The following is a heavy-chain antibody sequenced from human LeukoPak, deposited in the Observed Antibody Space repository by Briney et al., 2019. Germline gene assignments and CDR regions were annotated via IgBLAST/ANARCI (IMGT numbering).Heavy chain of an antibody. CDR2: IDPSDSYT. J-gene: IGHJ5*02. Sequence: GESLKISCKGSGYSFTSYWISWVRQMPGKGLEWMGRIDPSDSYTNYSPSFQGHVTISADKSISTAYLQWSSLKASDTAMYYCARDRACSSTSCYGPEASNWFDPWGQGTLVTVSS. V-gene: IGHV5-10-1*01. CDR3: ARDRACSSTSCYGPEASNWFDP. CDR1: GYSFTSYW. D-gene: IGHD2-2*01.